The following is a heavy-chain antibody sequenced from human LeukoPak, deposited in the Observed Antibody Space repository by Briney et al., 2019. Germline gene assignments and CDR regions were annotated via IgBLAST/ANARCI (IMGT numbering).Heavy chain of an antibody. V-gene: IGHV3-23*01. Sequence: GSLRLSFAASGFTFSIYAMSWVRQAPGKGGEGVSAISGSGGSTYYADSVKGRFTISRDNSKNTLYLQMNSLRAEDTAVYYCARGVRGVIITPPPDYWGQGTLVTVSS. CDR3: ARGVRGVIITPPPDY. J-gene: IGHJ4*02. CDR2: ISGSGGST. CDR1: GFTFSIYA. D-gene: IGHD3-10*01.